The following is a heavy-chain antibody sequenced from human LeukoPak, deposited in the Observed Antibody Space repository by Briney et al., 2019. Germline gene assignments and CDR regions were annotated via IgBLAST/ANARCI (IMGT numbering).Heavy chain of an antibody. CDR2: IYTSGST. CDR3: AREPPYCSSTSCPIDY. Sequence: SETLSLTCTVSGGSISSYYWSWIRQPAGKGLEWIGRIYTSGSTNYNPSLKSRVTMSVDTSKNQFSLKLSSVTAADTAVYYCAREPPYCSSTSCPIDYWGQGTLVTVSP. CDR1: GGSISSYY. D-gene: IGHD2-2*01. J-gene: IGHJ4*02. V-gene: IGHV4-4*07.